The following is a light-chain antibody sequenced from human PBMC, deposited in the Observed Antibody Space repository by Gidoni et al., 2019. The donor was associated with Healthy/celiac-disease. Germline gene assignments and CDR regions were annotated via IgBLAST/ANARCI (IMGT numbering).Light chain of an antibody. V-gene: IGKV3-20*01. CDR2: GAS. CDR3: QQYGSSPPIT. J-gene: IGKJ5*01. Sequence: VLTQSPGTLSLSPGERATLACRASPSVSSCYLAWYQQKPGQAPRRLIYGASSRATGIPDRFSGSGSGTDFTLTISRLEPEDFAGYYCQQYGSSPPITFGQGTRLEIK. CDR1: PSVSSCY.